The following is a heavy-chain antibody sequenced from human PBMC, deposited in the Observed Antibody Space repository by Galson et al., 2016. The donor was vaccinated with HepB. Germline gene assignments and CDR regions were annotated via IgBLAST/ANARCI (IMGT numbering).Heavy chain of an antibody. CDR2: IYNSGST. J-gene: IGHJ6*03. CDR3: ARGDAIGYYCMDV. CDR1: GGSISSDGYY. D-gene: IGHD2-21*01. V-gene: IGHV4-31*03. Sequence: TLSLTCTVSGGSISSDGYYWSWIRQHPGKGLEWIGYIYNSGSTYYNPSLRSRLTISVDTSKNQFSLNLASVTAADTAVYYCARGDAIGYYCMDVWGKGTTVTGSS.